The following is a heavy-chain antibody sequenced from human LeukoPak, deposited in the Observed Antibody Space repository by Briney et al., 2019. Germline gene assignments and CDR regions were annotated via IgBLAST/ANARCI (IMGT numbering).Heavy chain of an antibody. J-gene: IGHJ4*02. CDR3: ATTLAYFSGGSCYSKRFDY. CDR2: IFYSGST. Sequence: PSETLSLTCTVSGGSISSSSYYWGWIRQPPGKGLEWIGSIFYSGSTYYNPSLKSRVTISVDTSKNQFSLRLSSVTAADTAVYYCATTLAYFSGGSCYSKRFDYWGQGTLVTVSS. V-gene: IGHV4-39*01. CDR1: GGSISSSSYY. D-gene: IGHD2-15*01.